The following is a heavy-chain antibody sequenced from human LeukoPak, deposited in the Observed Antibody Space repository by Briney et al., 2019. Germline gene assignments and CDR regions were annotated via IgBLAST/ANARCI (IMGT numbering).Heavy chain of an antibody. CDR2: IYYSGST. Sequence: YPSETLSLTCTVSGGSISSSSYYWGWIRQPPGKGLEWIGSIYYSGSTYYNPSLKSRVTISVDTSKNQFSLKLSSVTAADTAVYYCASRPLAAGTRYYYMDVWGKGTTVTISS. CDR3: ASRPLAAGTRYYYMDV. D-gene: IGHD6-13*01. CDR1: GGSISSSSYY. V-gene: IGHV4-39*07. J-gene: IGHJ6*03.